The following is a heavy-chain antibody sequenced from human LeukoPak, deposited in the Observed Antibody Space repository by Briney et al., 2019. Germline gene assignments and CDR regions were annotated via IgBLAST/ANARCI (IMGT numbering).Heavy chain of an antibody. CDR1: G. CDR2: IKYDGGEK. Sequence: GGSLRLSCAASGWVRQSPGKGLEWVANIKYDGGEKWHVDSVKGRFTISKDNAKNTVYLQMNSLRAEDTAVYYCVSFYETYWGRGTLVTVSS. D-gene: IGHD2/OR15-2a*01. CDR3: VSFYETY. J-gene: IGHJ4*02. V-gene: IGHV3-7*01.